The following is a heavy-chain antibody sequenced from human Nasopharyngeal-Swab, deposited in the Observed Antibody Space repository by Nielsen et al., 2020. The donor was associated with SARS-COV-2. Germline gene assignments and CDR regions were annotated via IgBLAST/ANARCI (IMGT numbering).Heavy chain of an antibody. CDR1: GFTFSSYA. D-gene: IGHD2-2*01. V-gene: IGHV3-30-3*01. CDR2: ISYDGSNK. Sequence: SLKISCAASGFTFSSYAMHWVRQAPGKGLEWVAVISYDGSNKYYADSVKGRFTISRDNSKNTLYLQMNSLRAEDTAVYYCARVGDIVVVPAARCPLAGCGMDVWGQGTTVTVSS. J-gene: IGHJ6*02. CDR3: ARVGDIVVVPAARCPLAGCGMDV.